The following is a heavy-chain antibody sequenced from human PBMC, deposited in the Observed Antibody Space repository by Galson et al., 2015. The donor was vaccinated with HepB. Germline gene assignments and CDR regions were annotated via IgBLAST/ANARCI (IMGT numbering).Heavy chain of an antibody. CDR1: GGTFSSYA. D-gene: IGHD3-10*01. CDR3: ARDRSGGYYYYYGMDV. V-gene: IGHV1-69*13. CDR2: IIPIFGTA. Sequence: SVKVSCKASGGTFSSYAISWVRQAPGQGLEWMGGIIPIFGTANYAQKFQGRVTITADESTSTAYMELSSLRSEDTAVYYCARDRSGGYYYYYGMDVWGQGTTVTVSS. J-gene: IGHJ6*02.